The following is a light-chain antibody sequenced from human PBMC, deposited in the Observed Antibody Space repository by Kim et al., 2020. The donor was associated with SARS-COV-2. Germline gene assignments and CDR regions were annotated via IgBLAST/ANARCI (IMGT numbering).Light chain of an antibody. CDR1: ENSGTW. Sequence: SASVGDRVTSTCRASENSGTWLAWYQQKPGRAPSLLIYLASTLESGVPSRFSGTGSGTEFSLSITSLQPDDFATYYCQHYSRFPYTFGQGTKLEI. V-gene: IGKV1-5*03. J-gene: IGKJ2*01. CDR2: LAS. CDR3: QHYSRFPYT.